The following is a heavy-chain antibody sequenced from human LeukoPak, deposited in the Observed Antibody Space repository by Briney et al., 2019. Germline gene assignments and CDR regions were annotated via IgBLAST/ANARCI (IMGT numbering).Heavy chain of an antibody. Sequence: SGKVSCKSGYTLTELSMHWVRQAPGKGREWLGGFDPEDGETIYAQKFQGRVTITEDTSTDTAYMELSSLRSEDTAVYYCATAGVDSSGYYYWGQGTLVTVSS. D-gene: IGHD3-22*01. CDR3: ATAGVDSSGYYY. CDR1: GYTLTELS. J-gene: IGHJ4*02. V-gene: IGHV1-24*01. CDR2: FDPEDGET.